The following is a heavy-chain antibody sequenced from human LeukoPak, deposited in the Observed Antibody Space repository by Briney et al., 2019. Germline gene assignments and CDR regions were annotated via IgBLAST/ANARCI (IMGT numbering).Heavy chain of an antibody. CDR3: ARVDILTGYYSVFDY. D-gene: IGHD3-9*01. CDR1: GGSISSGGYS. CDR2: IYHSGST. Sequence: AQTLALTGAVSGGSISSGGYSWSWIRQPPGKGLEWIGYIYHSGSTYYNPSLKSRITISVDRSKNQFSLKMRSVTAADTAVYYCARVDILTGYYSVFDYWGQGTLVTVSS. V-gene: IGHV4-30-2*01. J-gene: IGHJ4*02.